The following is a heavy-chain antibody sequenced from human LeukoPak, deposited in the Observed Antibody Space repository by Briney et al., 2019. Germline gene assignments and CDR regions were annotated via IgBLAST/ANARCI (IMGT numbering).Heavy chain of an antibody. CDR2: INHSGST. D-gene: IGHD6-13*01. CDR1: GWGFSVDY. Sequence: SQTLSLTCAGDGWGFSVDYGGWSRHPQGKGLEWIGEINHSGSTNYNPSIKSRVTISVDTSKNQFSLNLTSVTAADTAVYYCARLYIGGYRRSTNYNWFDPWGQGTLVTVSS. V-gene: IGHV4-34*01. CDR3: ARLYIGGYRRSTNYNWFDP. J-gene: IGHJ5*02.